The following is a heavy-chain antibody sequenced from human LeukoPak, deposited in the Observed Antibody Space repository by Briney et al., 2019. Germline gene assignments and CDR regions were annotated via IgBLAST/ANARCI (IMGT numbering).Heavy chain of an antibody. CDR1: GASISSYY. CDR2: IYYSGST. D-gene: IGHD2-15*01. V-gene: IGHV4-59*01. Sequence: SETLSLTCTVSGASISSYYWSWIRQPPGKGLEWIGYIYYSGSTNYNPSLKSRVTISVDTSKNQFSLKLSSVTAADTAVYYCAGLYKGYCSGGSCYSISPFDYWGQGTLVTVSS. J-gene: IGHJ4*02. CDR3: AGLYKGYCSGGSCYSISPFDY.